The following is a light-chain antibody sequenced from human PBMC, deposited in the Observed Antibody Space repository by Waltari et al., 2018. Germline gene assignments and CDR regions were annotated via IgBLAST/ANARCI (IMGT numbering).Light chain of an antibody. V-gene: IGKV3-20*01. CDR1: QSVSSTY. CDR3: QQYGSSPPAFT. Sequence: EIVLTQSPGTLSLSPGERATLSCRASQSVSSTYLAWYQQKPGQAPRLLIYGASSRATGIPDRFRGSGSGTDFTLTISRLEPEDFAVYYCQQYGSSPPAFTFGPGTKVDIK. J-gene: IGKJ3*01. CDR2: GAS.